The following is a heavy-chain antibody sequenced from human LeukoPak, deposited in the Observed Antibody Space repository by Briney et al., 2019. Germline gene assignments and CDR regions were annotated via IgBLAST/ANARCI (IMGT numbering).Heavy chain of an antibody. CDR1: GFTFSGSA. J-gene: IGHJ6*02. D-gene: IGHD1-26*01. CDR3: TRLESSGSPVYYYYGMDV. CDR2: IRSKANSYAT. V-gene: IGHV3-73*01. Sequence: PGGSLRLSCAASGFTFSGSAMHWVRQASGKGQEWVGRIRSKANSYATAYAASVKGRFTISRDDSKNTAYLQMNSLKTEDTAVYYCTRLESSGSPVYYYYGMDVWGQGTTVTVSS.